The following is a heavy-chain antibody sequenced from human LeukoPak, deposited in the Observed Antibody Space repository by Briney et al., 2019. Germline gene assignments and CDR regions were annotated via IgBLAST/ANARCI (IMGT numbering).Heavy chain of an antibody. J-gene: IGHJ4*02. D-gene: IGHD4-11*01. CDR2: IWYDGSNK. CDR1: GFTFSSYG. CDR3: AKISDYSNFLDY. Sequence: GRSLRLSCAASGFTFSSYGMHWVRQAPGKGLEWVAGIWYDGSNKYYADSVKGRFTISRDNSKNTLYLQMNSLRAEDTAVYYCAKISDYSNFLDYWGQGTLVTVSS. V-gene: IGHV3-33*06.